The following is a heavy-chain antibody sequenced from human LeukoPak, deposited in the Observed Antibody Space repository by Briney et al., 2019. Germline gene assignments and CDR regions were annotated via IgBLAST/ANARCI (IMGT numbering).Heavy chain of an antibody. J-gene: IGHJ5*02. CDR3: ARAGIAVAGTNWFDP. D-gene: IGHD6-19*01. V-gene: IGHV4-59*01. Sequence: SETLSLTCTVSGGPISSYCWSWIRQPPGKGLEWIGYIYYSGSTNYNPSLKSRVTISVDTSKNQFSLKLSSVTAADTAVYYCARAGIAVAGTNWFDPWGQGTLVTVSS. CDR2: IYYSGST. CDR1: GGPISSYC.